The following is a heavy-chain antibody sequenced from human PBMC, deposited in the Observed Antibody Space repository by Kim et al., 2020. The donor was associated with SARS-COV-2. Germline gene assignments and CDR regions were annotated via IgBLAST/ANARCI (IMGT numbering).Heavy chain of an antibody. CDR3: AKSFSRAVAGRDAFDI. V-gene: IGHV3-23*01. D-gene: IGHD6-19*01. J-gene: IGHJ3*02. Sequence: SVKGRFTISRDNSKTTLYLQMNSLRAEDTAVYYCAKSFSRAVAGRDAFDIWGQGTMVTVSS.